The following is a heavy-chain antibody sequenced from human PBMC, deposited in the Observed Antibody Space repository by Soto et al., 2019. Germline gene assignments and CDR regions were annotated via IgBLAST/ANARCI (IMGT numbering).Heavy chain of an antibody. CDR2: ISGSGGST. V-gene: IGHV3-23*01. D-gene: IGHD6-19*01. J-gene: IGHJ4*02. CDR3: ARRSSGWYLDY. CDR1: GFTFSSYA. Sequence: EVQLLESGGGLVQPGGSLRLSCAASGFTFSSYAMNWVRQAPGKGLEWVSVISGSGGSTYHADSVKGRFTISRDNSKNTLYLQINSLRAEDTAVYYCARRSSGWYLDYWGQGTLVTVTS.